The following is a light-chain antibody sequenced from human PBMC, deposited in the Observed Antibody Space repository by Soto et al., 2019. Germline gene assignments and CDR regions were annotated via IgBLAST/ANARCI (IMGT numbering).Light chain of an antibody. CDR1: SSDVGGYNY. Sequence: QSALTQPASVSGSPGQSITSSCTGTSSDVGGYNYVSWYQQHPGKAPKLMIYDVSNRPSGVSNRFSGSKSGNTASLTISGLQAEDEADYYCSSYTSSSTLLVFGGGTKPTVL. CDR2: DVS. CDR3: SSYTSSSTLLV. J-gene: IGLJ2*01. V-gene: IGLV2-14*01.